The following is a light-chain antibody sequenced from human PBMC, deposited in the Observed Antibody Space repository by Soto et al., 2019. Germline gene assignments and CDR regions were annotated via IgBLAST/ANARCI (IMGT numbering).Light chain of an antibody. CDR1: SSDVGGYNY. V-gene: IGLV2-14*01. J-gene: IGLJ1*01. CDR3: SSYRSSSTLYV. CDR2: DVS. Sequence: QSALTQPASASGSPGQSITISCTGTSSDVGGYNYVSWYQQHPGQAPKLMIFDVSNRPSGVSNRFSGSRSGNTASLTISGLQTEDEADYYCSSYRSSSTLYVFGTGTKLTVL.